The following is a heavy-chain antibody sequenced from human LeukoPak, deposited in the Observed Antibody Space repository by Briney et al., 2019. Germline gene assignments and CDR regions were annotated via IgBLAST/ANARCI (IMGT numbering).Heavy chain of an antibody. J-gene: IGHJ4*02. Sequence: ASVKVSCKASGYTFTNYHISWVRQAPGQGLEWMGWISAYNGNTNYAQKLQGRVTMTTDTSTSTAYMELRSLRSDDTAVYHCAREVGDILTGYCVDYWGQGTLVTVSS. D-gene: IGHD3-9*01. CDR3: AREVGDILTGYCVDY. V-gene: IGHV1-18*01. CDR1: GYTFTNYH. CDR2: ISAYNGNT.